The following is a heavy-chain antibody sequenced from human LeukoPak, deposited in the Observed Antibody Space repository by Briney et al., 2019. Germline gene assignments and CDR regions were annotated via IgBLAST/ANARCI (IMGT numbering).Heavy chain of an antibody. J-gene: IGHJ4*02. CDR2: IYYSGST. D-gene: IGHD1-26*01. V-gene: IGHV4-39*01. CDR3: ARQGSGNYLSPVNY. Sequence: SETLSLTCTVAGGSISSSSYYWGWLLNPPGQGLEWIGTIYYSGSTYYNPSLKSRVTISVDTSKNQFSLKLSSVTAADTAVYYCARQGSGNYLSPVNYWGQGTLVTVSS. CDR1: GGSISSSSYY.